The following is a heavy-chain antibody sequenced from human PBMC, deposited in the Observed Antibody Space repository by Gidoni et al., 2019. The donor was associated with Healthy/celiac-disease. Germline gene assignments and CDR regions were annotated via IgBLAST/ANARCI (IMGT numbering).Heavy chain of an antibody. V-gene: IGHV4-34*01. CDR2: INHSGST. J-gene: IGHJ4*02. CDR1: GGSFSGYY. D-gene: IGHD6-13*01. Sequence: QVQLQQWGAGLLKPSETLSLTCAVYGGSFSGYYWSWIRQPPGKGLEWIGEINHSGSTNYKPSLKSRVTISVDTSKNQFSLKLSSVTAADTAVYYCARASYSSSWYRYWGQGTLVTVSS. CDR3: ARASYSSSWYRY.